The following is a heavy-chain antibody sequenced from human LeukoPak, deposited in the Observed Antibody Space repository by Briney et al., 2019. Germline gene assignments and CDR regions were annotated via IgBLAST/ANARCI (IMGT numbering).Heavy chain of an antibody. Sequence: MTSETLSFTCAVYGGSFSGYYWSWIRQPPGKGLEWIGEINHSGSTNYNPSLKSRVTISVDTSKNQFSLKLSSVTAADTAVYYCARGRFYYYGSGSYPNYYYYGMDVWGKGTTVTVSS. D-gene: IGHD3-10*01. J-gene: IGHJ6*04. CDR1: GGSFSGYY. V-gene: IGHV4-34*01. CDR2: INHSGST. CDR3: ARGRFYYYGSGSYPNYYYYGMDV.